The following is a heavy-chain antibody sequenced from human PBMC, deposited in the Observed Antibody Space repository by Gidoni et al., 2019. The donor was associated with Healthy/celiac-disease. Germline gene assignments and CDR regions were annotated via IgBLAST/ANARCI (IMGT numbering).Heavy chain of an antibody. J-gene: IGHJ4*02. Sequence: QVQLQESGPGLVKPSETLSRTCTVSGGSISSYYWSWIRQPPGKGLEWIGYIYYSGSTNYNPSLKSRVTISVDTSKNQFSLKLSSVTAADTAVYYCARRMAASSGWGWDYWGQGTLVTVSS. D-gene: IGHD6-19*01. CDR3: ARRMAASSGWGWDY. CDR2: IYYSGST. V-gene: IGHV4-59*08. CDR1: GGSISSYY.